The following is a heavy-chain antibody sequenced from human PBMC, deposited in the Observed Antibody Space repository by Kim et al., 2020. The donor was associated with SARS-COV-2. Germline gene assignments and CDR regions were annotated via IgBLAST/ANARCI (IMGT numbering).Heavy chain of an antibody. CDR2: IYAAGDA. V-gene: IGHV3-66*01. D-gene: IGHD1-26*01. CDR3: ATTKGILDGQMVNLFDK. J-gene: IGHJ4*02. CDR1: GFIVSSNF. Sequence: GGSLRLSCAASGFIVSSNFMSWVRQAPGKGLEWVSIIYAAGDAYYPGSLRGRFTISRDNSKNTVYLQMNSLRAEDTAVYYCATTKGILDGQMVNLFDKWGQGALVTVSS.